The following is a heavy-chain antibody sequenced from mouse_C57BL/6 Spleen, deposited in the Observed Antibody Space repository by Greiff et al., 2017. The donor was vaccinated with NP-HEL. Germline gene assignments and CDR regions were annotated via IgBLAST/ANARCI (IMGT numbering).Heavy chain of an antibody. CDR3: ARLDYDADLSYYYAMDY. CDR1: GYTFTSYW. J-gene: IGHJ4*01. V-gene: IGHV1-61*01. Sequence: QVQLKQPGAELVRPGSSVKLSCKASGYTFTSYWMDWVKQRPGQGLEWIGNIYPSDSETHYNQKFKDKATLTVDKSSSTAYMQLSSLTSEDSAVYYCARLDYDADLSYYYAMDYWGQGTSVTVSS. CDR2: IYPSDSET. D-gene: IGHD2-4*01.